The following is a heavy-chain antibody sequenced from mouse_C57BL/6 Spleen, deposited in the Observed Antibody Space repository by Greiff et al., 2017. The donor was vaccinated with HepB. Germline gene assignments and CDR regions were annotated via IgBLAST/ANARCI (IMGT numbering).Heavy chain of an antibody. D-gene: IGHD2-4*01. Sequence: VKLMESGPELVKPGASVKISCKASGYAFSSSWMNWVKQRPGKGLEWIGRIYPGDGDTNYNGKFKGKATLTADKSSSTAYMQLSSLTSEDSAVYFCAREEVYYDYPYWYFDVWGTGTTVTVSS. V-gene: IGHV1-82*01. CDR2: IYPGDGDT. CDR1: GYAFSSSW. J-gene: IGHJ1*03. CDR3: AREEVYYDYPYWYFDV.